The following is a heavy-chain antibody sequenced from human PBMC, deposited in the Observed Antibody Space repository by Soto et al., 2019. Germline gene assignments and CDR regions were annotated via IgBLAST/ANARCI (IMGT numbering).Heavy chain of an antibody. V-gene: IGHV4-30-2*01. CDR1: GGSISSGGYS. CDR3: ARAGGLGAVAVDY. J-gene: IGHJ4*02. D-gene: IGHD6-19*01. CDR2: IYHSGST. Sequence: QLQLQESGSGLVKPSQTLSLTCAVSGGSISSGGYSWSWIRQPPGKGLEWIGYIYHSGSTYYNPSHKSRATISVDTSKNEFSMKLSSVTAADTAVYYCARAGGLGAVAVDYWGQGTLVTVSS.